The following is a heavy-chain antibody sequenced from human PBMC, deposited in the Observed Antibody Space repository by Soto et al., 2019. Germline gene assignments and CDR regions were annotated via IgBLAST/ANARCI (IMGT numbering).Heavy chain of an antibody. Sequence: QVQLVESGGGVVQPGRSLRLSCAASGFTFSRYAMHWVRQAPGKGLEWVAVISYDGSNKYYADSVKGRFTISRDNSKNTLYLQMNSLRAEDTAVYYCARAQDHGDYFNWFDPWGQGTLVTVSS. J-gene: IGHJ5*02. D-gene: IGHD4-17*01. V-gene: IGHV3-30-3*01. CDR1: GFTFSRYA. CDR3: ARAQDHGDYFNWFDP. CDR2: ISYDGSNK.